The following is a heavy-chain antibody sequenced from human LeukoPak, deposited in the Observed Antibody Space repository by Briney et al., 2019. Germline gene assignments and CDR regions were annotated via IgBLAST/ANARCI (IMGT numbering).Heavy chain of an antibody. CDR2: INAGNGNT. V-gene: IGHV1-3*01. J-gene: IGHJ5*02. D-gene: IGHD5-12*01. Sequence: ASVKVSCKASGYTFTSYAMHWVRQAPGQRLEWMGWINAGNGNTKYSQKFQGRVTMTRNTSISTAYMELSSLRYEDTAVYYCVRRLDTIEFDPWGQGTLVIVSS. CDR3: VRRLDTIEFDP. CDR1: GYTFTSYA.